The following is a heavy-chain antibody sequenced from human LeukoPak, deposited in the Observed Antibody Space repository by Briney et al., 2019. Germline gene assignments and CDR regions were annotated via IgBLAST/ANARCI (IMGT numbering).Heavy chain of an antibody. CDR1: GFTVSSNY. J-gene: IGHJ4*02. Sequence: QSGGSLRLSCAASGFTVSSNYMSWVRQAPGKGLEWVSVIYSGGSTYYADSVKGRFTISRDNSKNTLYLQMNSLRAEDTAVYYCAKRTRPYSGYDSHFDYWGQGTLVTVSS. V-gene: IGHV3-66*01. CDR3: AKRTRPYSGYDSHFDY. D-gene: IGHD5-12*01. CDR2: IYSGGST.